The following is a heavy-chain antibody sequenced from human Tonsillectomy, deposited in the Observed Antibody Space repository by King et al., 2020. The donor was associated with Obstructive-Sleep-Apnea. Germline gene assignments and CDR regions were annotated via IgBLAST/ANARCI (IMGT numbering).Heavy chain of an antibody. CDR2: IFSNVEK. CDR3: ARMVVVVPAAMRSGGNWFDP. Sequence: TLKESGPVLVKPTETLTLTCTVSGFSLSNARMGVSWIRQPPGKALEWLAHIFSNVEKSYSTSLKSRLTISKDTSKSQVVLTMTNMNPVDTATYYCARMVVVVPAAMRSGGNWFDPWGQGTLVTVSS. V-gene: IGHV2-26*01. CDR1: GFSLSNARMG. J-gene: IGHJ5*02. D-gene: IGHD2-2*01.